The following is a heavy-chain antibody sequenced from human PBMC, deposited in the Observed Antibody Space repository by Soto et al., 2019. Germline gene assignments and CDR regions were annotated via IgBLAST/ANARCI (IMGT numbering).Heavy chain of an antibody. V-gene: IGHV1-8*01. CDR2: VNPSSGYT. J-gene: IGHJ6*03. CDR3: ARADPRHYYVDV. Sequence: QVQLVQSGAEVKKPGASVKVSCKASGYVFPSYDISWVRQAPGHGLEWMGWVNPSSGYTGYAQKFQGRVTMTRNMSISNVYTELSSLRSDDTAVYCRARADPRHYYVDVWGKRTAFIASS. CDR1: GYVFPSYD.